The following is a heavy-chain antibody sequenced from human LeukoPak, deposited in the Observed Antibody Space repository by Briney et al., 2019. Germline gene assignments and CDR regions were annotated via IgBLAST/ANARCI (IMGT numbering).Heavy chain of an antibody. CDR3: ARAPRYSSPSYAFDI. D-gene: IGHD6-6*01. CDR2: IYYSGST. V-gene: IGHV4-59*12. Sequence: PSETLSLTCTVSGGSISSYYWSWIRQPPGKGLEWIGYIYYSGSTNYNPSLKSRVTISVDTSKNQFSLKLSSVTAADTAVYYCARAPRYSSPSYAFDIWGQGTMVTVSS. CDR1: GGSISSYY. J-gene: IGHJ3*02.